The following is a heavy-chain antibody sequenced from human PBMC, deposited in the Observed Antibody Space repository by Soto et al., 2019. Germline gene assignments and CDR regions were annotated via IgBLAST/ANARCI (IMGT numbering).Heavy chain of an antibody. CDR2: ISYDGSNT. Sequence: QVQLVESGGGVVQPGRSLRLSCAASGFTFSSYAMHWVRQAPGKGLEWVAVISYDGSNTYYADSVKCRFTISRDNSKNTLYLQMNSLRAEDTAVYYATVTTMDYFDYWGQGTLVTASS. D-gene: IGHD4-17*01. CDR1: GFTFSSYA. V-gene: IGHV3-30-3*01. J-gene: IGHJ4*02. CDR3: TVTTMDYFDY.